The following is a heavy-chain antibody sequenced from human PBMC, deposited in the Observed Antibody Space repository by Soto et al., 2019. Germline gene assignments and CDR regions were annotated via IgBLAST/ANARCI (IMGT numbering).Heavy chain of an antibody. Sequence: QVQLVQSGAEVKKPGASVKVSCKASGYTFIGHYLHWVRQAPGQGLEWLGWTNPSSGATNFAQKFQGRVTMTRDTSISTAYLELSRLRSDDTAIYYYAREAGTTGNYYFGMDVWGQGTTVTVSS. CDR1: GYTFIGHY. CDR3: AREAGTTGNYYFGMDV. V-gene: IGHV1-2*02. CDR2: TNPSSGAT. D-gene: IGHD1-7*01. J-gene: IGHJ6*02.